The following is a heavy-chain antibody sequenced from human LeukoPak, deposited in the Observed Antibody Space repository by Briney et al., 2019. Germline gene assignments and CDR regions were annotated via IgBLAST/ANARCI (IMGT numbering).Heavy chain of an antibody. CDR2: IIPIFGTA. CDR3: ARGRTGMAFYYYYYYMDV. J-gene: IGHJ6*03. V-gene: IGHV1-69*05. Sequence: SVKVSCKASGGTFSSYAISWVRQAPGQGLEWMGGIIPIFGTANYAQKFQGRVTITRNTSISTAYMELSSLRSEDTAVYYCARGRTGMAFYYYYYYMDVWGKGTTVTVSS. CDR1: GGTFSSYA. D-gene: IGHD3-10*01.